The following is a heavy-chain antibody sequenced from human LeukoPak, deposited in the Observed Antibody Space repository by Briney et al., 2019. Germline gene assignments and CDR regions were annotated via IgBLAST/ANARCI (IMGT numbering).Heavy chain of an antibody. CDR1: GFTFSSYD. Sequence: GGSLRLSCAASGFTFSSYDVHWVRQATGKGLEWVSAIGTAGDTYYPGSVKGRFTISRENAKNSLYLQMNSLRAGDTAVYYCARAIYDSSGYYLDYWGQGTLVTVSS. J-gene: IGHJ4*02. CDR3: ARAIYDSSGYYLDY. CDR2: IGTAGDT. D-gene: IGHD3-22*01. V-gene: IGHV3-13*01.